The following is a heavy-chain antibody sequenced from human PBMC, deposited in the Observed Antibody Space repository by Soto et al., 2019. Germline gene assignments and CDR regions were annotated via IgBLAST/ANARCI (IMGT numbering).Heavy chain of an antibody. D-gene: IGHD1-1*01. CDR1: GYTFTGYY. CDR3: AREVKTTGTIYYYYYGMDV. V-gene: IGHV1-2*04. Sequence: ASVKVSFKASGYTFTGYYMHWVRQAPGQGLEWMGWINPNSGGTNYAQKFQGWVTMTRDTSISTAYMELSRLRSDDTAVYYCAREVKTTGTIYYYYYGMDVWGQGTTVTSP. J-gene: IGHJ6*02. CDR2: INPNSGGT.